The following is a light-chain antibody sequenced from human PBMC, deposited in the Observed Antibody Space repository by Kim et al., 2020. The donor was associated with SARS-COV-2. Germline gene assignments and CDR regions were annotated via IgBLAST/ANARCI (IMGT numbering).Light chain of an antibody. CDR2: VNNDGSH. Sequence: QPVLTQSPSASASLGASVTLTCTLSSGHSSYAIAWHQQQPQKGPRYLMIVNNDGSHTKGDGVPDRFSASSSGAERFLSISSLQSEDEADYYCQTWGTGILVFGGGTKLTVL. CDR3: QTWGTGILV. CDR1: SGHSSYA. V-gene: IGLV4-69*01. J-gene: IGLJ2*01.